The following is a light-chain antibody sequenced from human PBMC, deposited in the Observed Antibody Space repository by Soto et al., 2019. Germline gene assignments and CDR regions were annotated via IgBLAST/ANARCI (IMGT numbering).Light chain of an antibody. V-gene: IGKV1-39*01. CDR2: AAS. CDR1: QSISSY. J-gene: IGKJ4*01. Sequence: DIQMTQSPSSLSASVGDRVTITCRASQSISSYLNWYQQKPGTAPKLLIFAASSLQSGIPSRLSGSGSGTDFTLTISSLQPEDFATYYCQQTYSSPTFGGGTKVEIK. CDR3: QQTYSSPT.